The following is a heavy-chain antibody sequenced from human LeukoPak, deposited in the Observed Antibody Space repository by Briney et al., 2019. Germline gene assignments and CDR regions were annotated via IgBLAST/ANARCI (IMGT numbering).Heavy chain of an antibody. CDR2: IYTSGGT. D-gene: IGHD3-3*01. Sequence: KPSETLSLTCPVPGGSISSYFWSWIRQPAREGLEWIGRIYTSGGTNYNPSLKSRVTMSVDTSKNQFSLKLSSVTAADTAVYYCARSPPDTYYDFWSGYSVYWYFDLWGRGTLVTVSS. CDR1: GGSISSYF. V-gene: IGHV4-59*10. CDR3: ARSPPDTYYDFWSGYSVYWYFDL. J-gene: IGHJ2*01.